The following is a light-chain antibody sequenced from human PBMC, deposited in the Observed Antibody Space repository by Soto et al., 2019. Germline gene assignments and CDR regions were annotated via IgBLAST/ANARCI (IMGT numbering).Light chain of an antibody. CDR1: QSVSSS. CDR2: GAS. V-gene: IGKV3D-15*01. CDR3: QQYNNWPVFT. Sequence: EIVMTQSPATLSVSPGERATLSCRASQSVSSSVAWYQQKPGQAPRLLVYGASTMATGIPARFSGSGSETEFTLTISSLQSEDFAIYYCQQYNNWPVFTFGGGTKVDIK. J-gene: IGKJ4*01.